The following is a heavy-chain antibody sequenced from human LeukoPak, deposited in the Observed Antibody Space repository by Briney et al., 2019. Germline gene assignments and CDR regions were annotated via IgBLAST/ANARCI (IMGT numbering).Heavy chain of an antibody. CDR2: IYYSGST. Sequence: SETLSLTCTVSGGSISSYYWSWIRQPPGKGLEWIGYIYYSGSTNYNPSLKCRVTISVDTSKNQFSLKLSSVTAADTAVYYCARVGYSSGYYYDYWGQGTLVTVSS. CDR3: ARVGYSSGYYYDY. V-gene: IGHV4-59*01. J-gene: IGHJ4*02. CDR1: GGSISSYY. D-gene: IGHD3-22*01.